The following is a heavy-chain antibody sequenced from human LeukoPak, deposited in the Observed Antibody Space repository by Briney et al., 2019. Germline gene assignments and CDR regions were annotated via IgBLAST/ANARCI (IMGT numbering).Heavy chain of an antibody. CDR2: IYSGDST. CDR1: GFTVSSNY. Sequence: GGSLRLSCAASGFTVSSNYMSWVRQAPGKGLEWVSVIYSGDSTYYADSVKGRFTISRDNAKNTLYLQMNSLRAEDTAVYYCARKLGYTNWFDPWGQGTLVTAPS. D-gene: IGHD5-18*01. V-gene: IGHV3-66*01. J-gene: IGHJ5*02. CDR3: ARKLGYTNWFDP.